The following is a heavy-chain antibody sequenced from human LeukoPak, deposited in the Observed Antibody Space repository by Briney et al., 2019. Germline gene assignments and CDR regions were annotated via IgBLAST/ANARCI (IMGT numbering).Heavy chain of an antibody. CDR1: GFTVSTNY. J-gene: IGHJ2*01. D-gene: IGHD3-10*01. CDR2: LYSGSDT. CDR3: ARVGDHFHWYLDL. V-gene: IGHV3-53*01. Sequence: GGSLRLSCAASGFTVSTNYMNWVRRAPGKGLEWVSILYSGSDTYYADSVKGRFTISRDSSKNILFLQMNNLRAEDTAVYYCARVGDHFHWYLDLWGRGTLVTVSS.